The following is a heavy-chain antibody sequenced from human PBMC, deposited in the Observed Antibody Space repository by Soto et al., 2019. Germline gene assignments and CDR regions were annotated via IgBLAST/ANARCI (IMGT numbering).Heavy chain of an antibody. J-gene: IGHJ5*02. Sequence: SETLSLTCTVSCASISSGGYYWSWIRQHTEKGLEWIGYSYYSGSTYYNPSRKSRVSISVDTSKNQFSLKLSSVTAADTSVYFCARRGRYWFAPWGQGTLLIVSS. CDR3: ARRGRYWFAP. V-gene: IGHV4-31*03. CDR2: SYYSGST. D-gene: IGHD3-16*01. CDR1: CASISSGGYY.